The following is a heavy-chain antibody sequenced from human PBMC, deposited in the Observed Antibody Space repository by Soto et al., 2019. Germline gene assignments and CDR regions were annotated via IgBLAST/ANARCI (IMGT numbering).Heavy chain of an antibody. CDR3: AKTINDVVVVAAPDAFDI. V-gene: IGHV3-23*01. J-gene: IGHJ3*02. CDR1: GVTFSRYA. D-gene: IGHD2-15*01. CDR2: ISGSGGST. Sequence: GGSLILSCAASGVTFSRYAMSWVRQALGKGLEWVSAISGSGGSTYYADSVKGRFTISRDNSKNTLYLQMNSLRAEDTAVYYCAKTINDVVVVAAPDAFDIWGQGTMVTVS.